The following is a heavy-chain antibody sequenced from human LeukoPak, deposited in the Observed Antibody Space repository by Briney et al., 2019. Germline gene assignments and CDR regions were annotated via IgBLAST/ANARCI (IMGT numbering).Heavy chain of an antibody. J-gene: IGHJ4*02. CDR2: ISAYNGNT. CDR1: GYTFTSYG. CDR3: ARANMITFGGVIVPSLLDY. V-gene: IGHV1-18*01. Sequence: GASVKVSCKASGYTFTSYGISWVRQAPGQGLEWMGWISAYNGNTNYAQKLQRRVTMTTDTSTSTAYMELRSLRSDDTAVYYCARANMITFGGVIVPSLLDYWGQGTLVIVSS. D-gene: IGHD3-16*02.